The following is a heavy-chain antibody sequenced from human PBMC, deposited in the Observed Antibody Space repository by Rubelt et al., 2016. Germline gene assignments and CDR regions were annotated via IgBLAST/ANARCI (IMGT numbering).Heavy chain of an antibody. CDR3: ARDQSGYSVGWGAFDI. V-gene: IGHV4-59*01. Sequence: QVQLQESGPGLVKPSETLSLTCTVSGGSISSYYWSWIRQPPGKGLEWIGYIYYRGSTNYNPSPSGRVTIAVETSKNQFSLMLSFVTSADTAVYYLARDQSGYSVGWGAFDIWGQGTMVTVSS. CDR1: GGSISSYY. J-gene: IGHJ3*02. D-gene: IGHD5-18*01. CDR2: IYYRGST.